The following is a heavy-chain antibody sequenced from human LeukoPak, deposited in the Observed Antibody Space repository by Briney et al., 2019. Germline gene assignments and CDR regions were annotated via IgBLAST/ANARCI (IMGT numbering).Heavy chain of an antibody. J-gene: IGHJ4*02. D-gene: IGHD6-19*01. CDR1: GFTFSSYA. Sequence: GGSLRLSCAASGFTFSSYAMSWVRQAPGKGLKWVSTINDNGDGTYYADSVKGRFTISRDNSKNTLYLQMNSLRAEDTAVYYCARPSPPSIAVAMLLDYWGQGTLVTVSS. V-gene: IGHV3-23*01. CDR2: INDNGDGT. CDR3: ARPSPPSIAVAMLLDY.